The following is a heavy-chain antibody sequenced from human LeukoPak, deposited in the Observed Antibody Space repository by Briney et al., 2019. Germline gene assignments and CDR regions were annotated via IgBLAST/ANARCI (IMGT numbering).Heavy chain of an antibody. CDR2: IYPDSNT. Sequence: GESLKISCKGSGYSFTSYWIGWVRQMPGKGLEWMGIIYPDSNTAYSPSFQGQVTISADKSINTAYLQWSSLEASDTAMYYCARGCGSITCPNWFDPWGQGTLVTVSS. CDR1: GYSFTSYW. D-gene: IGHD2-2*01. J-gene: IGHJ5*02. CDR3: ARGCGSITCPNWFDP. V-gene: IGHV5-51*01.